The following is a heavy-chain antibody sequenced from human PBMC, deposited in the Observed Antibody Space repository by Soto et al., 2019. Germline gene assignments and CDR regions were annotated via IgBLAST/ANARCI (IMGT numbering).Heavy chain of an antibody. D-gene: IGHD3-16*01. J-gene: IGHJ5*02. CDR3: ARDSPRWGIGWNWFDP. Sequence: GASVKVSCKASGYTFSMFGISWVRQAPGQGLEWMGWISGYNGTTKYAQKFQGRVTMTADTSTSTAYLELRSLRSDDTAVYYCARDSPRWGIGWNWFDPWGQGALVTVSS. CDR2: ISGYNGTT. CDR1: GYTFSMFG. V-gene: IGHV1-18*04.